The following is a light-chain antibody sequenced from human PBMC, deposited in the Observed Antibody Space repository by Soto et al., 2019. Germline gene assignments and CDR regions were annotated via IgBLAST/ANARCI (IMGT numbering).Light chain of an antibody. J-gene: IGKJ1*01. Sequence: EIVLTQSPGTLSLSPGERATLSCRASQSVSSSSLAWYQQKPGQAPPLLIYGASGRATAIPDRFSGSGSGPAFTLPISRLEPEDFAVYYCQQYGSSHPTFGQGTKVDIK. V-gene: IGKV3-20*01. CDR3: QQYGSSHPT. CDR1: QSVSSSS. CDR2: GAS.